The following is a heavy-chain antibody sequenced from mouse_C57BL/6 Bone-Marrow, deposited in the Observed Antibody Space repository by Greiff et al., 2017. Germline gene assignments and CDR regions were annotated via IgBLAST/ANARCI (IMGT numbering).Heavy chain of an antibody. J-gene: IGHJ3*01. CDR3: AIWDWAWFAY. Sequence: QVQLKEPGAELVKPGASVKVSCKASGYTFTSYWMHWVKQRPGQGLEWIGRIHPSDSDTNYNQKFKGKATLTVDKSSSTAYMQLSSLTSEDSAVYYCAIWDWAWFAYWGQGTLVTVSA. CDR1: GYTFTSYW. CDR2: IHPSDSDT. D-gene: IGHD4-1*01. V-gene: IGHV1-74*01.